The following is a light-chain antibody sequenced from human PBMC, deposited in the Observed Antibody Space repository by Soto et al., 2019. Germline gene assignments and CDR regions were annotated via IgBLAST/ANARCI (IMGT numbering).Light chain of an antibody. CDR3: HQYDSWT. CDR1: QSFNSIY. V-gene: IGKV3-20*01. CDR2: GAS. J-gene: IGKJ1*01. Sequence: EIVLTQSPGTLSLSPWERATLSCRASQSFNSIYLAWYQQKPGQAPRLLIYGASSRATGIPDRFSGSGSGTDFTLTISRLAPEDFAVYYCHQYDSWTFGQGTKVDIK.